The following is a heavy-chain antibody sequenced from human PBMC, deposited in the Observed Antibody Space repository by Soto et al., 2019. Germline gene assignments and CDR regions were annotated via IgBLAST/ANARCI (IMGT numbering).Heavy chain of an antibody. V-gene: IGHV3-7*03. D-gene: IGHD6-19*01. J-gene: IGHJ6*02. Sequence: EVQLVESGGGLVQPGGSLRLSCAASGFTFRNYWMSWVRQAPGKGLEWVANIKQDGSEEYYVDSVKGRFTISRDNAKNSLYLQMSSLRGEDTAVYYCTRGNRGSSGWSYYYGMDVWGQGTTVTVSS. CDR3: TRGNRGSSGWSYYYGMDV. CDR1: GFTFRNYW. CDR2: IKQDGSEE.